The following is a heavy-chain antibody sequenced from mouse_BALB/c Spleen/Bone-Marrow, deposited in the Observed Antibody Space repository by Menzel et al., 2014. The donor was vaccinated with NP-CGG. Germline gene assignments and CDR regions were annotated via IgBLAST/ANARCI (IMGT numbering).Heavy chain of an antibody. D-gene: IGHD2-4*01. CDR2: ISNGGSTI. V-gene: IGHV5-17*02. CDR3: ARKGAMITHYYAMDY. CDR1: GFTFSSFG. Sequence: EVQLQESGGGLVQPGGSRKLSCAASGFTFSSFGMHWVRQAPEKGLGWVAYISNGGSTIYYADTVKGRFTISRDNPKNTLFLQMTSLRSEDTAMYYCARKGAMITHYYAMDYWGQGTSVTVSS. J-gene: IGHJ4*01.